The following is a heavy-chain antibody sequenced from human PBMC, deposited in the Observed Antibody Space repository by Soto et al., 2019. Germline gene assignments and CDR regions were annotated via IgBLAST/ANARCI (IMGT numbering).Heavy chain of an antibody. V-gene: IGHV4-39*01. Sequence: KPSETLSLTCTVSGGSISSSSYYWGWIRQPPGQGLEWIGSIYYSGSTYYNPSLKSRVTISGDTSKNQFSLKLSSVTAADTAVYYCARPRGTSTSIPFDIWGQGTMVTVSS. J-gene: IGHJ3*02. D-gene: IGHD2-2*01. CDR1: GGSISSSSYY. CDR2: IYYSGST. CDR3: ARPRGTSTSIPFDI.